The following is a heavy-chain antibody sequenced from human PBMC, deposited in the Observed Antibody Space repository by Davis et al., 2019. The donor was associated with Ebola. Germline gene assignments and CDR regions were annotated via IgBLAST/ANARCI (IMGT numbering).Heavy chain of an antibody. V-gene: IGHV4-34*01. CDR2: VDHSGRT. CDR1: GGSFGGYY. D-gene: IGHD4-23*01. J-gene: IGHJ6*02. CDR3: VRGGGYGGYGMDV. Sequence: PSETLSLTCSVSGGSFGGYYWTWIRQPPGKGLEWIGEVDHSGRTNYNPSLKGRLTISRDTSKNQFSLKVTSVTAADTAVYYCVRGGGYGGYGMDVWGQGTTVTVSS.